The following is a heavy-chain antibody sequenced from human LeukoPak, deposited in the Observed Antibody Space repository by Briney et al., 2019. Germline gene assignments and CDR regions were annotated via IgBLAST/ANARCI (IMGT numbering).Heavy chain of an antibody. CDR1: GDSISSRSYY. CDR2: IYYSGST. D-gene: IGHD6-13*01. Sequence: SETLSLTCTVSGDSISSRSYYWGWIRQPPGKGLEWIGSIYYSGSTYYNPSLESRVTISLDMSKNQFSLKLSAVTAADTAVHYCARVSSSWYNWFDPWGQGTLVTVSS. V-gene: IGHV4-39*07. CDR3: ARVSSSWYNWFDP. J-gene: IGHJ5*02.